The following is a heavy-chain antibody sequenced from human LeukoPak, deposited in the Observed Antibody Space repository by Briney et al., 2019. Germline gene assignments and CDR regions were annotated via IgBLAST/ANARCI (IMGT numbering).Heavy chain of an antibody. CDR2: IYYSGST. V-gene: IGHV4-39*01. D-gene: IGHD2-8*02. Sequence: SETLSLTCTVSGGSISSSSYYWGWIRQPPGKGLEWIGSIYYSGSTYYNPSLKSRVTISVDTSKNQFSLKLSSVTAADTAVYYCAREQFLGYCTGGVCHKGGAFDIWGQGTMVTVSS. CDR3: AREQFLGYCTGGVCHKGGAFDI. J-gene: IGHJ3*02. CDR1: GGSISSSSYY.